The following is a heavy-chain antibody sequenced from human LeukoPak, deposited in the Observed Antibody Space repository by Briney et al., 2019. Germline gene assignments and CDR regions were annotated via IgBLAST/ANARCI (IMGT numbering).Heavy chain of an antibody. CDR3: ARDSAGNDY. Sequence: GGSLRLSCAASGFTFSTYWMSWVRQAPGKGLEWVANIKQDGSEKYYMDSVKGRFTISRDNAKNSLYLQMNSLRAEDTAMYYCARDSAGNDYWGQGTLVTVSS. V-gene: IGHV3-7*01. CDR2: IKQDGSEK. CDR1: GFTFSTYW. D-gene: IGHD6-13*01. J-gene: IGHJ4*02.